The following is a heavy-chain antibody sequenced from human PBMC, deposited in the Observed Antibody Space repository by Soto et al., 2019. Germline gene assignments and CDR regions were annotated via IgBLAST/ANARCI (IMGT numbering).Heavy chain of an antibody. D-gene: IGHD6-13*01. Sequence: GGSLRLSCEASGFVFTNFWMPWVRHVPGKGLVWVARIDTSGRSTNYAESVKGRFTISRDNAKNTVSLQMNSLRVEDTGVYYCAKDSWYFDLWSQGSQVTVSS. J-gene: IGHJ4*02. CDR2: IDTSGRST. CDR3: AKDSWYFDL. V-gene: IGHV3-74*01. CDR1: GFVFTNFW.